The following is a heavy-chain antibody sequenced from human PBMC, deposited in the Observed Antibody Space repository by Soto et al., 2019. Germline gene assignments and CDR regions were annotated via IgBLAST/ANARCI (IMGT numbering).Heavy chain of an antibody. CDR1: GFTFSSYA. CDR2: ISGSGGST. CDR3: AKVRITMIVGVTPTTYDY. Sequence: EVQLLESGGGLVQPGGSLRLSCAASGFTFSSYAMSWVRQAPGKGLEWVSAISGSGGSTYYADSVKGRFTISRDNSKNTLYLQMNSLRAEDTAVYYCAKVRITMIVGVTPTTYDYWGQGTLVTVSS. D-gene: IGHD3-22*01. V-gene: IGHV3-23*01. J-gene: IGHJ4*02.